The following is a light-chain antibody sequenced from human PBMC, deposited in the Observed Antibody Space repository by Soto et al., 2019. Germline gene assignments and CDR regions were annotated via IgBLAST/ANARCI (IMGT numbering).Light chain of an antibody. CDR3: QQYNNWPLP. V-gene: IGKV3-15*01. CDR1: QSVSSN. Sequence: EIVMTQSPATLSVSPGERATLSCRASQSVSSNLAWYQQKPGQAPRLLIYGASTRATGIPARFSGSGSGTEFTLTISSLQSEDFAVSYCQQYNNWPLPFGGGTKVEIK. J-gene: IGKJ4*02. CDR2: GAS.